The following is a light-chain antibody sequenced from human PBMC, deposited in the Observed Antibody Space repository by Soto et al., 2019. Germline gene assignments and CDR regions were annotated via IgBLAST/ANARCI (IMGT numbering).Light chain of an antibody. V-gene: IGLV2-11*01. CDR3: CSNAGSYTVV. CDR2: DVS. Sequence: QSALTQPRSVSGSPGQSVTISCTGTSSDVGGYNYVSWYQQHPGKAPKLMIYDVSKRPSGVPDRFSGSKSGNTASLTISGLPAEEEADYYCCSNAGSYTVVFGGGTKVTVL. J-gene: IGLJ2*01. CDR1: SSDVGGYNY.